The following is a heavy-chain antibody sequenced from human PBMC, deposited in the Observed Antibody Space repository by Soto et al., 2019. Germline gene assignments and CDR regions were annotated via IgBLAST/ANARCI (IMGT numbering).Heavy chain of an antibody. CDR2: VTYSGGTT. V-gene: IGHV3-23*01. CDR1: GFSLETSA. D-gene: IGHD1-26*01. J-gene: IGHJ4*02. Sequence: GSLLLSCAAYGFSLETSAITWVRQAPGTGLTWISTVTYSGGTTYYAPSVKGRFTISRDNSGRTLFLQMNDLRGDDTGIYYCGRGGTTSGFQFWGLGTLVTVSS. CDR3: GRGGTTSGFQF.